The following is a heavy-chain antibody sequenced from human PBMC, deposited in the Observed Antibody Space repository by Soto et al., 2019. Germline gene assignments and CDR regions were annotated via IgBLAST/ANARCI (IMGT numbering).Heavy chain of an antibody. CDR2: IYYRGST. CDR1: GGSITSSSYY. V-gene: IGHV4-39*01. D-gene: IGHD4-4*01. CDR3: ASPAGADYTFDY. J-gene: IGHJ4*02. Sequence: QLQLQESGPGLVKPSETLSLTCAVSGGSITSSSYYWGWIRQATGRGLEWIGTIYYRGSTYYNPSLESRVTISADTSKHQLSLNLRSVTAADTAVYYCASPAGADYTFDYWGQGILVTVSS.